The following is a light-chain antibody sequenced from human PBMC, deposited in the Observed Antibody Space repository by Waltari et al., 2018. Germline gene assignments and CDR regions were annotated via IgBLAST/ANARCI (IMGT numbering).Light chain of an antibody. J-gene: IGKJ1*01. CDR2: DAS. CDR1: QSVRSY. CDR3: QQRTNWLWT. Sequence: EIVLTQSPATLSLSPGERAALSCRASQSVRSYLAWYQQKPGQAPRLLIYDASNRAPGIPARFSGSGSGTDFTLTISSLEPEDSAVYYCQQRTNWLWTFGQGTKVEIK. V-gene: IGKV3-11*01.